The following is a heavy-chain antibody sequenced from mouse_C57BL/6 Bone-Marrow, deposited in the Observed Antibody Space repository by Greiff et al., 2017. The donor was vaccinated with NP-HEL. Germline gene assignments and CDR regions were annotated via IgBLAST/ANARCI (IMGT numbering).Heavy chain of an antibody. CDR3: ARILFYDGYFLYYAMDY. Sequence: QVQLKESGPGILQPSQTLSLTCSFSGFSLSTFGMGVGWIRPPSGKGLEWLAHIWWDDDKYYNPALKSRLTISKDTSKNQVFLKIANVDTADTATYYCARILFYDGYFLYYAMDYWGQGTSVTVSS. J-gene: IGHJ4*01. CDR2: IWWDDDK. CDR1: GFSLSTFGMG. V-gene: IGHV8-8*01. D-gene: IGHD2-3*01.